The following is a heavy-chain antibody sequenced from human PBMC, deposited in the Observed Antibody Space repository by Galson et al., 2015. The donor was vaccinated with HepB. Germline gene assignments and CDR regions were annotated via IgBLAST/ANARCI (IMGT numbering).Heavy chain of an antibody. V-gene: IGHV3-64D*06. CDR1: GFTFSSYA. J-gene: IGHJ3*02. CDR2: ISSNGGST. CDR3: VKEGPPDIVATIWSSGSGASPDAFDI. D-gene: IGHD5-12*01. Sequence: SLRLSCAASGFTFSSYAMHWVRQAPGKGLEYVSAISSNGGSTYYADSVKGRFTISRDNSKNTLYLQMSSLRAEDTAVYYCVKEGPPDIVATIWSSGSGASPDAFDIWGQGTMVTVSS.